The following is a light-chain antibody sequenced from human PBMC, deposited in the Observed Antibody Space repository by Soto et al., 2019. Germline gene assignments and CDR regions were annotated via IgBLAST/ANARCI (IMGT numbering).Light chain of an antibody. CDR1: SSDVGAYKY. CDR2: EVS. J-gene: IGLJ1*01. V-gene: IGLV2-14*01. Sequence: QSVLTQPASVSGSPGQSITISCTGTSSDVGAYKYVSWYQQHPGKAPKLMIYEVSNRPSGVSNRFSGSKSGNTASVTISALQPDEEDYYYCSSYNSTNSQVFGTGTKVTV. CDR3: SSYNSTNSQV.